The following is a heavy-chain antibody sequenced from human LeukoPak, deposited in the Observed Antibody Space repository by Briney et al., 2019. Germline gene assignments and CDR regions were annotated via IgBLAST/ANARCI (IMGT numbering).Heavy chain of an antibody. D-gene: IGHD2-21*01. CDR1: GFTFSSYS. CDR2: ISSRSSYI. Sequence: KPGGSLRLSCAAPGFTFSSYSMNWVRQAPGKGLGWVSSISSRSSYIYYADSGKGGFTISRDNAKNSLYLQINSLRAEDTAVYYCASGAYCGGDCYSGDAFDIWGQGTMVTVSS. J-gene: IGHJ3*02. V-gene: IGHV3-21*01. CDR3: ASGAYCGGDCYSGDAFDI.